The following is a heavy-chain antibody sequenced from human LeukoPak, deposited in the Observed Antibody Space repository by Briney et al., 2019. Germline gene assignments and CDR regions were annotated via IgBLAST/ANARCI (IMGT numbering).Heavy chain of an antibody. V-gene: IGHV3-33*01. D-gene: IGHD3-10*01. CDR2: IWYDGSNK. Sequence: PGGSLRHSCAASGFTFSSYGMHWVRQAPGKGLEWVAVIWYDGSNKYYADSVKGRFTISRDNSKNTLYLQMNSLRAEDTAVYYCARDKLGRGVITATIDYWGQGTLVTVSS. CDR1: GFTFSSYG. J-gene: IGHJ4*02. CDR3: ARDKLGRGVITATIDY.